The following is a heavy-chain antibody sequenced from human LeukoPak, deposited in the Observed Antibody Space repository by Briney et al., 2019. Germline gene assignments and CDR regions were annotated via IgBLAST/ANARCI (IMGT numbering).Heavy chain of an antibody. CDR1: GGSFSGYY. D-gene: IGHD6-13*01. Sequence: SETLSLTCAVYGGSFSGYYWSWIRQPPGKGLEWIGEINHSGSTNYNPSLKSRVTISVDTSKNQFSLKLSSVTAADMAVYYCARPYSSSWDGAFDIWGQGTMVTVSS. CDR2: INHSGST. J-gene: IGHJ3*02. V-gene: IGHV4-34*01. CDR3: ARPYSSSWDGAFDI.